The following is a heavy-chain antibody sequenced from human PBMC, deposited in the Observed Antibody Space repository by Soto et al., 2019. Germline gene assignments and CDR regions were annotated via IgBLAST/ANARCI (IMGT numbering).Heavy chain of an antibody. CDR3: AKARMTTVTREASDI. D-gene: IGHD4-17*01. CDR2: ISGSGGGT. J-gene: IGHJ3*02. V-gene: IGHV3-23*01. Sequence: EVQLLESGGGLVQPGGSLRLSCAASGFAFSNYAMTWVRQAPGKGLEWVSAISGSGGGTFYADSVKGRFTISRDNSKNTLYLQMNSLTAEDTAVYYCAKARMTTVTREASDIWGQGTMVTVSS. CDR1: GFAFSNYA.